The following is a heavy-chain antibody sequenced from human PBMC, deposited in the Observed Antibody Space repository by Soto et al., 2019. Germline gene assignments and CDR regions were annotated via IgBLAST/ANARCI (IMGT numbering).Heavy chain of an antibody. V-gene: IGHV2-5*01. CDR1: GFSLSTSGVG. CDR3: AHAGDYDLLTFDH. CDR2: IYWNDDK. D-gene: IGHD4-17*01. J-gene: IGHJ4*01. Sequence: SGPTLVNPTQTLTLTCTFSGFSLSTSGVGVGWIRQPPGKALEWLALIYWNDDKRYSPSLKDRLAISKDTSNNQVVLTITNIDPGDSATYFCAHAGDYDLLTFDHWGPGTLVTVSS.